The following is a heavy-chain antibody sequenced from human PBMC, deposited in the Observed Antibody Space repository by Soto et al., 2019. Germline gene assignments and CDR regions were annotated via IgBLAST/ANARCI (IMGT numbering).Heavy chain of an antibody. D-gene: IGHD3-3*02. CDR2: IYYSGST. J-gene: IGHJ5*02. CDR1: GGSISSSSYY. Sequence: SETLSLTCTVSGGSISSSSYYWGWIRQPPGKGLEWIGSIYYSGSTYYNPSLKSRVTISVDTSKNQFSLKLSSVTAADTAVYYCARHLRHFWSGYYNWFDPWGQGTLVTVSS. CDR3: ARHLRHFWSGYYNWFDP. V-gene: IGHV4-39*01.